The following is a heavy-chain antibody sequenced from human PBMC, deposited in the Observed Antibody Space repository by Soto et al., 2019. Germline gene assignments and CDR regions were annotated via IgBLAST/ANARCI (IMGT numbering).Heavy chain of an antibody. CDR1: GYTFTSYG. V-gene: IGHV1-18*01. CDR2: ISAYNGNT. CDR3: ARDSPYDRSHYVSSFSGRTNNWFDP. J-gene: IGHJ5*02. D-gene: IGHD3-22*01. Sequence: GASVKVSCKASGYTFTSYGISWVRQAPGQGLEWMGWISAYNGNTNYAQKLQGRVTMTTDTSTSTAYMELRSLRSDDTAVYYCARDSPYDRSHYVSSFSGRTNNWFDPWGQGTLVTVSS.